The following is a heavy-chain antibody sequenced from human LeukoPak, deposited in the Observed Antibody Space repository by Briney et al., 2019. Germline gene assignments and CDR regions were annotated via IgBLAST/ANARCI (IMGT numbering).Heavy chain of an antibody. CDR1: GFTFNNYA. CDR3: AKKSLWSGPFDY. J-gene: IGHJ4*02. D-gene: IGHD3-3*01. CDR2: ITASGGGS. V-gene: IGHV3-23*01. Sequence: GGSLRLSCAASGFTFNNYAMSWVRQAPGKGLEWVSVITASGGGSYYAGSVKGRFTLSRDNSKNTLYLQMNSPRAEDTAVYYCAKKSLWSGPFDYWGQGTLVTVSS.